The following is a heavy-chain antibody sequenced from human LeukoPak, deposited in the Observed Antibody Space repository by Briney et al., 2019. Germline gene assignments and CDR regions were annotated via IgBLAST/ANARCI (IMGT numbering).Heavy chain of an antibody. CDR2: ISSSSSYI. V-gene: IGHV3-21*01. Sequence: GGSLRLSCAASGFTFSSYSMNWVRQAPGKGLEWVSSISSSSSYIYYADSVKGRFTISRDNAKNSLYLQMNSLRAEDTAVYYCARSYDSSGYYGNDYWGQGTLVTVSS. CDR3: ARSYDSSGYYGNDY. J-gene: IGHJ4*02. CDR1: GFTFSSYS. D-gene: IGHD3-22*01.